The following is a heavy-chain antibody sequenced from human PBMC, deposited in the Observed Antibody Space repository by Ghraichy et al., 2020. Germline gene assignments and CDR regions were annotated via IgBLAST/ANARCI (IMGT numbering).Heavy chain of an antibody. Sequence: ASVKVSCKASGYTFTSYGISWVRQAPGQGLEWMGWISAYNGNTNYAQKLQGRVTMTTDTSTSTAYMELRSLRSDDTAVYYCARRDIRVVPYGMDVWGQGTTVTVSS. CDR3: ARRDIRVVPYGMDV. D-gene: IGHD2-15*01. J-gene: IGHJ6*02. V-gene: IGHV1-18*04. CDR1: GYTFTSYG. CDR2: ISAYNGNT.